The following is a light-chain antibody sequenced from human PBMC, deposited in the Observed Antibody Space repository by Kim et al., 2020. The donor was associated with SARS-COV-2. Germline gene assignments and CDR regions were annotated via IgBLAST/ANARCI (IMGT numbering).Light chain of an antibody. CDR2: EVN. CDR1: SSDVGAYKY. CDR3: SSYAGTSGYA. V-gene: IGLV2-8*01. Sequence: QSALTQTPSASGSPGQSVTISCTGTSSDVGAYKYVSWYQQHPGKAPKLMIFEVNERPSGVPDRFSGSKSGNTASLTVSGLQAEDEADYYCSSYAGTSGYAFGTGTKVTVL. J-gene: IGLJ1*01.